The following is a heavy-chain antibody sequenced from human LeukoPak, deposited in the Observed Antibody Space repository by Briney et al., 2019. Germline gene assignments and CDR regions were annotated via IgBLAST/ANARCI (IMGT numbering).Heavy chain of an antibody. CDR2: IYYSGST. D-gene: IGHD1-26*01. Sequence: SETLSLTCTVSGGSISSYYWSWIRQPPGKGLEWIGYIYYSGSTNYNPSLKSRVTISVDTSKNQFSLKLSSVTAADTAVYYCARDRGGSFHFDYWGQGTLVTVSS. J-gene: IGHJ4*02. CDR3: ARDRGGSFHFDY. CDR1: GGSISSYY. V-gene: IGHV4-59*01.